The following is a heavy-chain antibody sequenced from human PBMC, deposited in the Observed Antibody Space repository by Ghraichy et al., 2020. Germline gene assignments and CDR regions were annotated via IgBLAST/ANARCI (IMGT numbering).Heavy chain of an antibody. Sequence: SETLSLTCTVSGGSISSSSYYWGWIRQPPGKGLEWIGSIYYSGSTYYNPSLKSRVTISVDTSKNQFSLKLSSVTAADTAVYYCARRGPVVVPWWGNWFDPWGQGTLVTVSS. CDR1: GGSISSSSYY. D-gene: IGHD3-22*01. V-gene: IGHV4-39*01. CDR3: ARRGPVVVPWWGNWFDP. J-gene: IGHJ5*02. CDR2: IYYSGST.